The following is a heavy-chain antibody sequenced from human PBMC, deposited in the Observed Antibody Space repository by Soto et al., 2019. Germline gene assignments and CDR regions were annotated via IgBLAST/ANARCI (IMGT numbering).Heavy chain of an antibody. V-gene: IGHV3-15*01. CDR1: GFTFSNAW. CDR3: TTDVGQYYYGSGILYDWFDP. J-gene: IGHJ5*02. CDR2: IKSKTDGGTT. D-gene: IGHD3-10*01. Sequence: EVQLVESGGGLVKPGGSLRLSCAASGFTFSNAWMSWVRQAPGKGLEWVGRIKSKTDGGTTDYAAPVKGRFTISRDDSKNTLYLQRNSLKTEDTALYYCTTDVGQYYYGSGILYDWFDPWGQGTLVTVSS.